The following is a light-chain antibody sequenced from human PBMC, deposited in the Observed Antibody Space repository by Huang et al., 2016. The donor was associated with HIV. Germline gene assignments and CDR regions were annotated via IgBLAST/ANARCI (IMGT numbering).Light chain of an antibody. V-gene: IGKV3-11*01. J-gene: IGKJ1*01. Sequence: EVVLTQSPATLSLSPGERATLSCRASQSVSSYLAWYQQKPDQAPRLLIYDASNRATGIPVRVSGSGSGTDFTLTISSLEPEDFAVYYCQQRSNLPRTFGQGTKVEIK. CDR3: QQRSNLPRT. CDR1: QSVSSY. CDR2: DAS.